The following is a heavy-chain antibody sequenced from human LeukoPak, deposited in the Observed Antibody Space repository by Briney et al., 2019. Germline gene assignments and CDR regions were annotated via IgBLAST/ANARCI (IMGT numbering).Heavy chain of an antibody. D-gene: IGHD5-24*01. CDR2: ISSGSSHI. CDR3: ARDLRTQLDGYSPPYHFDY. Sequence: GGSLRLSCAASGFTFSSHSMTWVRQSPGKGLEWVSSISSGSSHIYYADSMKGRFTISRDNAKNSLFLQMNSLTAEDTAVYYCARDLRTQLDGYSPPYHFDYWGQGALVTVSS. V-gene: IGHV3-21*01. J-gene: IGHJ4*02. CDR1: GFTFSSHS.